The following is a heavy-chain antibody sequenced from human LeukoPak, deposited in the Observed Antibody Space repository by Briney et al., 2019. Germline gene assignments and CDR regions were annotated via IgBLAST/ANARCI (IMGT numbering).Heavy chain of an antibody. D-gene: IGHD4-17*01. CDR1: GFTFSSYA. CDR3: ASGYGDTKGGFDY. J-gene: IGHJ4*02. V-gene: IGHV3-30-3*02. Sequence: PGGSLRLSCAASGFTFSSYAMHWVRQAPGKGLEWVAVISYDGSNKYYADSVKGRFTISRDNSKNTLYLQMNSLRAEDTAVYYCASGYGDTKGGFDYWGQGTLVTVSS. CDR2: ISYDGSNK.